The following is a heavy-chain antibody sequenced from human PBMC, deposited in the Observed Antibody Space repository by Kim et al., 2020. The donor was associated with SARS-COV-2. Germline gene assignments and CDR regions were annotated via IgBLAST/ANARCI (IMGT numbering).Heavy chain of an antibody. Sequence: SETLSLTCAVYGGSFSGYYWSWIRQPPGKGLEWIGEINHSGSTNYNPSLKSRVTISVDTSKNQFSLKLSSVTAADTAVYYCARGRRGTGYYAREAFDIWGQGTMVTVSS. CDR1: GGSFSGYY. J-gene: IGHJ3*02. D-gene: IGHD3-9*01. CDR2: INHSGST. V-gene: IGHV4-34*01. CDR3: ARGRRGTGYYAREAFDI.